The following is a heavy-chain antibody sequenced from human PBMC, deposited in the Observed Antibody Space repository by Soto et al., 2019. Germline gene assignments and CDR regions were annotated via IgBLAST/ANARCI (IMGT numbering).Heavy chain of an antibody. J-gene: IGHJ6*02. V-gene: IGHV4-31*03. D-gene: IGHD6-6*01. CDR1: GGSISSSGYY. CDR3: AREWGSSPYYYYYYGMDV. Sequence: QVQLQESGPGLVKPSQTLSLTCTVSGGSISSSGYYWSWIRQHPGKGLEWIGYIYYSGSTYDKPFLKSRVTISVDTSKNQFSLKLSSVTAADTSVYYCAREWGSSPYYYYYYGMDVWGQGTTVTVSS. CDR2: IYYSGST.